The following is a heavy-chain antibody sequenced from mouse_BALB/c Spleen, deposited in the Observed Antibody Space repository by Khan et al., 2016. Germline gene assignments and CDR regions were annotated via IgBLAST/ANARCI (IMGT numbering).Heavy chain of an antibody. CDR1: GYSITSDYA. V-gene: IGHV3-2*02. Sequence: EVQLQESGPGLVKPSQSLSLTCTVTGYSITSDYAWNWIRQFPGNKLEWMGYISYSGSTSYNPSLKSRISITRDTSKNQFFLQLHSVTTEDTATHYCARRDYGSSGYGDHRGQRTPLPVSS. J-gene: IGHJ2*01. CDR2: ISYSGST. D-gene: IGHD1-1*01. CDR3: ARRDYGSSGYGDH.